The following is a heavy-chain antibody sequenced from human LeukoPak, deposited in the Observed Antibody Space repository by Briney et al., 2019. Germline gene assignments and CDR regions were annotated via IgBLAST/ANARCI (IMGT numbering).Heavy chain of an antibody. J-gene: IGHJ4*02. V-gene: IGHV4-39*01. CDR1: GGSISSNNHY. Sequence: PSETLSLTCTVSGGSISSNNHYWAWIRQPPGKGLECIGSIYYSGSPSYNPSLKSRVTISVDTSKNQFSLRLSSVTAADTAVYYCATWRTAKTGFDYWGQGALVTVSS. D-gene: IGHD1-1*01. CDR3: ATWRTAKTGFDY. CDR2: IYYSGSP.